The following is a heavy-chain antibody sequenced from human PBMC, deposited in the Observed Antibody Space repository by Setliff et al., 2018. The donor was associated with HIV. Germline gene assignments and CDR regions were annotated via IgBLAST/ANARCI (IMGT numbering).Heavy chain of an antibody. Sequence: SETLSLTCTVSGGSINSYYWSWIRQPPGKGLEWIAYIYYNGNTNYNPSLKSRVTISVDTSKNQFSLKLTSVTAADMAVYYCAREIYGGNSRPFDYWGQGTLVTVSS. D-gene: IGHD4-17*01. V-gene: IGHV4-59*01. CDR1: GGSINSYY. CDR2: IYYNGNT. J-gene: IGHJ4*02. CDR3: AREIYGGNSRPFDY.